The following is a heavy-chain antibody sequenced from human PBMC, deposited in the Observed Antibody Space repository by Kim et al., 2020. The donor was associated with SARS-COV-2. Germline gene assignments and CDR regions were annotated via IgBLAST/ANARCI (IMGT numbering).Heavy chain of an antibody. Sequence: SETLSLTCTVSGGSISSSSYYWGWIRQPPGKGLEWIGSIYYSGSTYYNPSLKSRATISVDTSKNQFSLKLSSVTAADTAVYYCARRRTYDYVWGSYRLFDYWGQGTLVTVSS. CDR1: GGSISSSSYY. CDR2: IYYSGST. CDR3: ARRRTYDYVWGSYRLFDY. J-gene: IGHJ4*02. V-gene: IGHV4-39*01. D-gene: IGHD3-16*02.